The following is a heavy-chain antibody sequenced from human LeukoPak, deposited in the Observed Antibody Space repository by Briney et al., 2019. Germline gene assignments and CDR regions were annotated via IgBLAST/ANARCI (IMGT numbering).Heavy chain of an antibody. CDR2: INWNGDIT. CDR3: ARDSPTYYYDSSQGIDY. Sequence: GGSLRLSCAASGFTFDDFGMSWVRQAPGKGLEWVSGINWNGDITGYVDSVKGRFTISRDNAKNSLYLQMNSLRAEDTAVYYCARDSPTYYYDSSQGIDYWGQGTLVTVSS. D-gene: IGHD3-22*01. CDR1: GFTFDDFG. J-gene: IGHJ4*02. V-gene: IGHV3-20*04.